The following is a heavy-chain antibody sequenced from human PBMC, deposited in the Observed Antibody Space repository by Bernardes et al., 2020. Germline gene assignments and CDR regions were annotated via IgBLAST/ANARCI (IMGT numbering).Heavy chain of an antibody. Sequence: GGSLRLSCAASGFTFSNYVMSWVRQAPGKGLEWVSGLSVSGGSTYYADSVKGRFTISRDNSKNTLYLQMNSLRAEDTAVYYCAKGASGSYLHWFDSWGQGTLVTAS. D-gene: IGHD3-10*01. J-gene: IGHJ5*01. CDR3: AKGASGSYLHWFDS. CDR2: LSVSGGST. CDR1: GFTFSNYV. V-gene: IGHV3-23*01.